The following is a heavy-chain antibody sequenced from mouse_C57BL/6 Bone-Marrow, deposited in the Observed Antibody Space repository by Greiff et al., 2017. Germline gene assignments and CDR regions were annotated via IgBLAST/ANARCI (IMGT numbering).Heavy chain of an antibody. Sequence: EVKLVESGPGMVKPSQSLSLTCTVTGYSITSGYDWHWIRHFPGNKLEWMGYISYSGSTHYNPSLKSRISITHDTSKNHFFLKLNSVTTEDTATYYWARRFSLLACFAYWGQGTLVTVSA. CDR3: ARRFSLLACFAY. V-gene: IGHV3-1*01. CDR1: GYSITSGYD. CDR2: ISYSGST. D-gene: IGHD2-10*01. J-gene: IGHJ3*01.